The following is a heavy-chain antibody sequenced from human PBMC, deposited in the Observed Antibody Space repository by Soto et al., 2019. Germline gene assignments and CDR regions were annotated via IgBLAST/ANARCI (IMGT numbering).Heavy chain of an antibody. D-gene: IGHD3-22*01. Sequence: ASVKVSCKVSGHPLSELAIHWVRQAPGKGLEWMGGFNPEDDKRILAQKFQGRVTMSEDTSTDTAYMEVSSLRSEDTAMYYCATAGNYYFDSSGHAFDLWGQGTTVTVSS. CDR2: FNPEDDKR. CDR1: GHPLSELA. J-gene: IGHJ6*02. V-gene: IGHV1-24*01. CDR3: ATAGNYYFDSSGHAFDL.